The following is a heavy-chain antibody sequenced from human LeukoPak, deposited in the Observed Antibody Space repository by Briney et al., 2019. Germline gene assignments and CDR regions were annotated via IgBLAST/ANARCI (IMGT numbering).Heavy chain of an antibody. CDR3: ARVLSGGDWFDP. CDR1: GYTFTSYG. V-gene: IGHV1-46*01. Sequence: ASVQGSCKASGYTFTSYGISWVRQAPGQGLEWMGIINPSGGSTSYAQKFQGRVTMTRDMSTSTVYMELSSLRSEDTAVYYCARVLSGGDWFDPWGQGTLVTVSS. D-gene: IGHD6-25*01. CDR2: INPSGGST. J-gene: IGHJ5*02.